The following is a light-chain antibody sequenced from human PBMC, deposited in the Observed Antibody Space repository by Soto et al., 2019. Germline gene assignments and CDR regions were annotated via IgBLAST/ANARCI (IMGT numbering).Light chain of an antibody. CDR1: QGISSY. J-gene: IGKJ2*01. V-gene: IGKV1-8*01. CDR2: AAS. Sequence: AIRMTQSPSSLSASTGDRVTITCRASQGISSYLAWYQQKPGKAPKLLIYAASTLQSGVPSRFSRSGSGADVTLTISCLQSEDFATYYCQQYYSYPYTFGQGTKLEIK. CDR3: QQYYSYPYT.